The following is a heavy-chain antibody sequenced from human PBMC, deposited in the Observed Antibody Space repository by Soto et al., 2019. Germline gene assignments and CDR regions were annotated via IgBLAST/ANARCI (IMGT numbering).Heavy chain of an antibody. CDR1: GGSISSGGYS. V-gene: IGHV4-30-2*01. Sequence: TSETLSLTCAVSGGSISSGGYSWSWIRQPPGKGLEFIGYIYQGGTTYYNPSLMSRVTISVDRSKNQFSLNLSSVTAADAAVYYCTRGSFGSGMDVWGQGTTVTVSS. CDR3: TRGSFGSGMDV. J-gene: IGHJ6*02. D-gene: IGHD3-10*01. CDR2: IYQGGTT.